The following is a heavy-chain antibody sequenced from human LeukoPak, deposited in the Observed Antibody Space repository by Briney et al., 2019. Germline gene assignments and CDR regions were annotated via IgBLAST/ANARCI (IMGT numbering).Heavy chain of an antibody. V-gene: IGHV3-43*02. CDR1: GFTFDDYA. J-gene: IGHJ6*02. D-gene: IGHD3-3*01. Sequence: PGGSLRLSCAASGFTFDDYAMHWVRQAPGKGLEWVSLISGDGGSTYYADSVKGRFTISRDNSKNSLYLQMNSLRTEDTALYYCAKGRGTIFGVVIYYYYYGMDVWGQGTTVTVSS. CDR3: AKGRGTIFGVVIYYYYYGMDV. CDR2: ISGDGGST.